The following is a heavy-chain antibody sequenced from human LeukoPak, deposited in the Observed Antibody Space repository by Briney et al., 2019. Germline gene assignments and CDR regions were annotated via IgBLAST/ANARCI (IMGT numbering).Heavy chain of an antibody. V-gene: IGHV4-39*01. CDR1: GGSISSSSYY. J-gene: IGHJ4*02. CDR3: EALRTYIVEDY. CDR2: ICYSGST. D-gene: IGHD3-22*01. Sequence: SETLSLTCTVSGGSISSSSYYWGWIRQPPGKGLEWIGSICYSGSTYYNPSLKSRVTISVDTSKNQFSLKLSSVTAADTAVYYCEALRTYIVEDYWGQGTLVTVSS.